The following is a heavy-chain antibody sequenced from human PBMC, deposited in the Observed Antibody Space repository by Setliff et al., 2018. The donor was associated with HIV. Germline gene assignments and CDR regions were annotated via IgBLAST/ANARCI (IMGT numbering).Heavy chain of an antibody. Sequence: SETLSLTCTVSGGSISSGSYYWSWIRQPAGKGLEWIGHIHTSGSSSYNPSLKSRVTISVDTSKNQFSLKLSSVTAADTAVYYCARPALGIGGGSRFDNWGQGTRVTVSS. CDR3: ARPALGIGGGSRFDN. CDR1: GGSISSGSYY. CDR2: IHTSGSS. D-gene: IGHD3-10*01. V-gene: IGHV4-61*09. J-gene: IGHJ4*02.